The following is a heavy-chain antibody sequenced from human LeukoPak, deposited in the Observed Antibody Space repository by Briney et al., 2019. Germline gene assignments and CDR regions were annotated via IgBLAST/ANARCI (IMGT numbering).Heavy chain of an antibody. CDR1: GYSFTSHW. J-gene: IGHJ3*02. D-gene: IGHD3-10*01. Sequence: GESLKISCKGSGYSFTSHWIGWVRQMPGKGLEWMGIIYPGDSDTRYSPSFQGQVTISADKSISTAYLQWSSLKASDTAMYYCARPHLYGSGSYYGAFDIWGQGTMVTVSS. V-gene: IGHV5-51*01. CDR3: ARPHLYGSGSYYGAFDI. CDR2: IYPGDSDT.